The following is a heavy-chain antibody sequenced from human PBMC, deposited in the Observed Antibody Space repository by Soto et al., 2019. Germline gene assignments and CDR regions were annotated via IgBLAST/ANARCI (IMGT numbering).Heavy chain of an antibody. J-gene: IGHJ3*02. V-gene: IGHV1-69*02. CDR3: ARVSSGSTVTELYAFDI. CDR1: GGTFSSYT. D-gene: IGHD4-17*01. Sequence: QVQLVQSGAEVKKPGSSVKVSCKASGGTFSSYTISWVRQAPGQGLEWMGRIIPILGIANYAQKFQGRVTITADKSTSTAYMELSSLRSEDTAVYYCARVSSGSTVTELYAFDIWGQGTMVTVSS. CDR2: IIPILGIA.